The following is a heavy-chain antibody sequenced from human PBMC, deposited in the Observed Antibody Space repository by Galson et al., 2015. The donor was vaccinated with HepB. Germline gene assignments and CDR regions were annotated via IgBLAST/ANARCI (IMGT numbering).Heavy chain of an antibody. Sequence: CAISGDSVSSNSAAWNWIRQSPSRGLEWLGRTYYRSKWYNDYAVSVKSRITINPDTSKNQFSLQLNSVTPEDTAVYYCARDLPDYGSGSPIRGENYYYYMDVWGKGTTVTVSS. J-gene: IGHJ6*03. D-gene: IGHD3-10*01. CDR1: GDSVSSNSAA. V-gene: IGHV6-1*01. CDR3: ARDLPDYGSGSPIRGENYYYYMDV. CDR2: TYYRSKWYN.